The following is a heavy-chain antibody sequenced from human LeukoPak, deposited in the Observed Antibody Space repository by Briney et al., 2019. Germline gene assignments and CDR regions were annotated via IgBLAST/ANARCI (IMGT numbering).Heavy chain of an antibody. CDR2: IYYSGST. D-gene: IGHD3-3*01. J-gene: IGHJ5*02. Sequence: SQTLSLTCTVSGGSTSSGDYYWSWIRQPPGKGLEWIGYIYYSGSTYYNPSLKSRVTISVDTSKNQFSLKLSSVTAADTAVYYCARGYDFWSGYPFDPWGQGTLVTVSS. CDR3: ARGYDFWSGYPFDP. V-gene: IGHV4-30-4*08. CDR1: GGSTSSGDYY.